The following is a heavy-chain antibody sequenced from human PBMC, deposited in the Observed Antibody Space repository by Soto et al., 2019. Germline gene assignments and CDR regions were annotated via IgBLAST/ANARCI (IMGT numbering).Heavy chain of an antibody. V-gene: IGHV4-30-4*01. CDR1: GGSISSGDYY. CDR3: ARSRTISATNTWFDP. J-gene: IGHJ5*02. CDR2: IYYSGST. Sequence: SETLSLTCTVSGGSISSGDYYWSWIRQPPGKGLEWIGYIYYSGSTYYDPSLKSRVTISVDTSKNQFSLKLNSVTAADTAVYFCARSRTISATNTWFDPWGQGTLVTVSS. D-gene: IGHD1-1*01.